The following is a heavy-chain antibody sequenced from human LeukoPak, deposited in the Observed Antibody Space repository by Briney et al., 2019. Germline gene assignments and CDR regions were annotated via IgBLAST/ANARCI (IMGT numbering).Heavy chain of an antibody. V-gene: IGHV3-74*01. J-gene: IGHJ4*02. CDR3: ATTDCSGGSCYLLDF. D-gene: IGHD2-15*01. CDR1: GFTFSSYW. CDR2: INGDDSSA. Sequence: GGSLRLSCAASGFTFSSYWMHWVRQAPGKGLVWVSRINGDDSSATYADSVKGRFTISRDNAKNTLYLQMNSLRAEDTAVYYCATTDCSGGSCYLLDFWGQGTLSPSPQ.